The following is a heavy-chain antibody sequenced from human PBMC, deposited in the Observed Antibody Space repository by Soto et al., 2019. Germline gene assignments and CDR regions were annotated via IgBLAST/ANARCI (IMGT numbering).Heavy chain of an antibody. CDR2: IYYSGST. CDR3: ARRKSYSSNYYYYYGMDV. Sequence: SETLSLTCTVSGGSISSSSYYWGWIRQPPGKGLEWIGSIYYSGSTYYNPSLKSRVTISVDTSKNQFSLKLSSVTAADTAVYYCARRKSYSSNYYYYYGMDVWGQGTPVTVSS. CDR1: GGSISSSSYY. V-gene: IGHV4-39*01. D-gene: IGHD6-19*01. J-gene: IGHJ6*02.